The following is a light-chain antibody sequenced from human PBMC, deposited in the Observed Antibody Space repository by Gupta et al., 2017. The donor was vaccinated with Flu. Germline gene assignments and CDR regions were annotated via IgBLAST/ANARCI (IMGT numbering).Light chain of an antibody. Sequence: QPVLTQPPSASASLGASVTLTCTLSSGYSDYEVDWYQQRPGKGPQFVMRGGTGGVVGSKGDGFPKRFSGLGSGLNRSLTIKNTQVADEGDYHGGADHGSGNNFVYHVVFGGGTKLTVL. CDR2: GGTGGVVG. CDR1: SGYSDYE. J-gene: IGLJ2*01. V-gene: IGLV9-49*01. CDR3: GADHGSGNNFVYHVV.